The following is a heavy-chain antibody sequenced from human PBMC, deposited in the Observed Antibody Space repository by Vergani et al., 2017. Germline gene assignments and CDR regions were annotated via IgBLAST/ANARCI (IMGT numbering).Heavy chain of an antibody. D-gene: IGHD3-3*01. Sequence: EVQLLESGGGLVQPGGSLRLSCAASGFTFSSYAMSWVRQAPGKGLEWVSAISGSGGSTYYADSVKGRFTISRENSKNTLYLQMNSLRAEDTAVYYCAKALNPYYDFWSGYSKFDYWGQGTLVTVSS. J-gene: IGHJ4*02. CDR1: GFTFSSYA. CDR2: ISGSGGST. CDR3: AKALNPYYDFWSGYSKFDY. V-gene: IGHV3-23*01.